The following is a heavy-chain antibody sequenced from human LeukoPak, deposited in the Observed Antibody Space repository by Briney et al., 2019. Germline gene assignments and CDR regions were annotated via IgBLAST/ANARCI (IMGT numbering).Heavy chain of an antibody. J-gene: IGHJ4*02. Sequence: GGSLRLSCAASGFTFRSYEMNWVRQAPGKGLEWVSYISSSGTTIYYADSVKGRFTISRDNAKNSLYLQMNCLRAEDTAVYYCARGGENYYAICYFEYWGQGTLVTVSS. V-gene: IGHV3-48*03. CDR1: GFTFRSYE. CDR2: ISSSGTTI. CDR3: ARGGENYYAICYFEY. D-gene: IGHD1-26*01.